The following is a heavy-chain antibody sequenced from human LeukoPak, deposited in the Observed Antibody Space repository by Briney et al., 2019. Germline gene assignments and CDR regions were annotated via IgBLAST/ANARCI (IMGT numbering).Heavy chain of an antibody. J-gene: IGHJ4*02. CDR3: ARDGDHGGTDFDS. CDR1: GFTFSSYA. Sequence: GGSLRLSCAASGFTFSSYAMSWVRQAPGKGLEWVANIKQAGSEKYYVDSVKGRFTISRDNAKNSLYLQMNNLRAEDTAMYYCARDGDHGGTDFDSWGQGTLVTVSS. CDR2: IKQAGSEK. D-gene: IGHD4-23*01. V-gene: IGHV3-7*01.